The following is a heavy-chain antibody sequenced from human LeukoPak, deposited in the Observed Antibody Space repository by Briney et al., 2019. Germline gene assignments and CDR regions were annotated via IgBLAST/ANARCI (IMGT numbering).Heavy chain of an antibody. CDR2: INSDGSST. J-gene: IGHJ4*02. CDR3: ARQDTAMVTNFDH. CDR1: GFTFSSYW. V-gene: IGHV3-74*01. D-gene: IGHD5-18*01. Sequence: GGSLRLSCAASGFTFSSYWMHWVRQAPGKGLVWVSRINSDGSSTSYADSVKGRFTISRDNAKNTLYLQMNSLRAEDTAVYYCARQDTAMVTNFDHWGQGTLVTVSS.